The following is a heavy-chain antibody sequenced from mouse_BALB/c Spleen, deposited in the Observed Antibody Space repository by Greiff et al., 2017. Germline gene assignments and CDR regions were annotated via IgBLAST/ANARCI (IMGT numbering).Heavy chain of an antibody. CDR1: GFAFSSYD. V-gene: IGHV5-12-1*01. J-gene: IGHJ4*01. CDR2: ISSGGGST. Sequence: EVQLVESGGGLVKPGGSLKLSCAASGFAFSSYDMSWVRQTPEKRLEWVAYISSGGGSTYYPDTVKGRFTISRDNAKNTLYLQMSSLKSEDTAMYYCARQLPYYAMDYWGQGTSVTVSS. CDR3: ARQLPYYAMDY.